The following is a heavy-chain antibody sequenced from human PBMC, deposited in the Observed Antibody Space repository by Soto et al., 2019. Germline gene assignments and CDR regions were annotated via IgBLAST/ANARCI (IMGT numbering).Heavy chain of an antibody. CDR1: GLTFSSYA. CDR3: ARVPPTTTVTTYYMDV. J-gene: IGHJ6*03. D-gene: IGHD4-4*01. Sequence: GGSLRLSCAASGLTFSSYAMHWVRQAPGKGLEYVSAISSNGGSTYYANSVKGRFTISRDNSKSTLYLQMGSLRAEDMAVYYCARVPPTTTVTTYYMDVWGKGTTVTVSS. V-gene: IGHV3-64*01. CDR2: ISSNGGST.